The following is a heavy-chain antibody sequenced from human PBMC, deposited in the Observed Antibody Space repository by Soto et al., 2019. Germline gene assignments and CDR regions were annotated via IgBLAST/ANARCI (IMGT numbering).Heavy chain of an antibody. D-gene: IGHD2-15*01. CDR3: ARIGLSRPYCDS. J-gene: IGHJ4*02. V-gene: IGHV4-61*01. CDR2: IYYSGSA. Sequence: WETLSLTCTVSVGSVSRSSYYWIWTRQPPGKGLEWIGYIYYSGSANYNPSLKSRVTISVDTSKNQSSLQLSSVTAADTAEYFRARIGLSRPYCDSWGQGNLVAVSS. CDR1: VGSVSRSSYY.